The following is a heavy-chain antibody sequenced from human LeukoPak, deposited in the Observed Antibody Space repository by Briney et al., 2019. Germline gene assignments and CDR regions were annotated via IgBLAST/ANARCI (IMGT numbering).Heavy chain of an antibody. CDR1: GFSFTNYV. CDR3: AIRTAVGSFFDY. CDR2: ISDSGDST. D-gene: IGHD6-13*01. V-gene: IGHV3-23*01. Sequence: GGSLRLSCAASGFSFTNYVMNWVRQAPGKGLEWVSLISDSGDSTYYADSVRGRFTISRDNSKNTLYLQINSLRADDTAVYYCAIRTAVGSFFDYWGQGTLVTVSS. J-gene: IGHJ4*02.